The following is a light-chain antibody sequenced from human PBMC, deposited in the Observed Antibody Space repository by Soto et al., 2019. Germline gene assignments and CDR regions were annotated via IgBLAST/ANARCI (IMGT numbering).Light chain of an antibody. CDR2: DAS. J-gene: IGKJ1*01. CDR1: QSVSIN. CDR3: QQYHTWPQT. V-gene: IGKV3-15*01. Sequence: VMTQSPAPLSVSPGERATLSCRASQSVSINLAWYQQRPGQAPRRLIYDASTRATGIPARFSGSGSGTEFTLTISSLRSEDFVVYYCQQYHTWPQTFGQGTKV.